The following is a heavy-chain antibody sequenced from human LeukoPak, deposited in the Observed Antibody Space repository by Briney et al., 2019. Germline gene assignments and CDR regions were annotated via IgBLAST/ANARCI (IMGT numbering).Heavy chain of an antibody. CDR2: INPSGGST. V-gene: IGHV1-46*01. J-gene: IGHJ3*02. Sequence: ASVKVSCKASGYTFTSYYMHWVRQAPGQGLEWMGIINPSGGSTSYAQKFQGRVTMTRDTSTSTVYMELSSLRSEDTAVYYCASPNRGDALRRERGHAFDIWGQGTMVTVSS. D-gene: IGHD2/OR15-2a*01. CDR3: ASPNRGDALRRERGHAFDI. CDR1: GYTFTSYY.